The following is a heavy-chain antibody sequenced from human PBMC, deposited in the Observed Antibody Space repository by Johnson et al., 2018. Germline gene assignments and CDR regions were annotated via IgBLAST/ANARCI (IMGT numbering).Heavy chain of an antibody. D-gene: IGHD3/OR15-3a*01. J-gene: IGHJ1*01. CDR3: ASGYYRTGYHEFFEQ. Sequence: QVQLQESGPRLVKPSETLSLTCTFSGGSLNNYYLTWIRQPPGKGLEWIGYMFYSGSTNDNPSLKRRVTMSLDMPKNQFSLRLSSVTAADTAVYYCASGYYRTGYHEFFEQWGHGTLVTVSS. CDR2: MFYSGST. V-gene: IGHV4-59*01. CDR1: GGSLNNYY.